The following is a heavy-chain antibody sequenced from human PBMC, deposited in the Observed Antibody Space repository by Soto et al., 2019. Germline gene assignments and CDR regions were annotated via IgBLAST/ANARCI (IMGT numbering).Heavy chain of an antibody. D-gene: IGHD6-13*01. Sequence: QLQLQESGPGLVKPSETLSLTCTVSGGSISSSSYYWGWIRQPPGKGLEWIGSIYYSGSTYYNPSLKSRVTISVDTSKNQFSLKLSSVTAADTAVYYCVRLWQQLPHYFDYWGQGTLVTVSS. CDR3: VRLWQQLPHYFDY. CDR2: IYYSGST. V-gene: IGHV4-39*01. CDR1: GGSISSSSYY. J-gene: IGHJ4*02.